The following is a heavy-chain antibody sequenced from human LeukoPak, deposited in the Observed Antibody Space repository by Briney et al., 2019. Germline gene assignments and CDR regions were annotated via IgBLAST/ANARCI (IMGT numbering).Heavy chain of an antibody. CDR2: IYHSGST. CDR3: ARAFPRDTRFDY. CDR1: GGSISSSNW. J-gene: IGHJ4*01. V-gene: IGHV4-4*02. Sequence: PSETLSLTCAVSGGSISSSNWWSWVRQPPGKGLERIGEIYHSGSTNYNPSLKSRVTISVDKSKNQFSLKLSSVSAADTAVYYWARAFPRDTRFDYWGQGTLVTGSP. D-gene: IGHD2-21*01.